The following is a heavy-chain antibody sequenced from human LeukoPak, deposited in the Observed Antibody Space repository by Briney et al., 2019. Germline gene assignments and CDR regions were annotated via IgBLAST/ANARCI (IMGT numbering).Heavy chain of an antibody. CDR3: VRGIPRFDS. CDR1: GGSFSGYY. J-gene: IGHJ3*01. Sequence: PSETLSLTCAVYGGSFSGYYWSWIRQPPGKGLEWIGEINHSGSTNYNPSLKSRVTISVDTSKNQFSLKLSSLTAADTAMYYCVRGIPRFDSWGRGTMVTVSS. CDR2: INHSGST. D-gene: IGHD2-21*01. V-gene: IGHV4-34*01.